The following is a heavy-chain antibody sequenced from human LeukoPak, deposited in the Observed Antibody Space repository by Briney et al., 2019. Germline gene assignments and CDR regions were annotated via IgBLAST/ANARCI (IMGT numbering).Heavy chain of an antibody. CDR2: IKQDGSEK. D-gene: IGHD3-22*01. CDR3: ARSKYYYDSSGYYNY. V-gene: IGHV3-7*01. J-gene: IGHJ4*02. CDR1: GFTFSSYW. Sequence: GSLRLSFAASGFTFSSYWMSWVRQAPGRGLGWGANIKQDGSEKYYVDSVKGRFTISRDNAKNSLYLQMNSLRAEDTAVYYCARSKYYYDSSGYYNYWGQGTLVTVSS.